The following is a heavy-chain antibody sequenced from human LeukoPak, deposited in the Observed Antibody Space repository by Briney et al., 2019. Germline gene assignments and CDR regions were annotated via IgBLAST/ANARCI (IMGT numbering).Heavy chain of an antibody. D-gene: IGHD1-20*01. J-gene: IGHJ6*03. CDR3: ARAGTITGALNSKHYYYYYYMDV. CDR1: GGTFSSYA. V-gene: IGHV1-69*06. Sequence: GASVKVSCKASGGTFSSYAISWVRQAPGQGLEWMGGIIPIFGTANYAQKFQGRVTITADKSTSTAYMELSSLRSEDTAVYFCARAGTITGALNSKHYYYYYYMDVWGKGTTVTVSS. CDR2: IIPIFGTA.